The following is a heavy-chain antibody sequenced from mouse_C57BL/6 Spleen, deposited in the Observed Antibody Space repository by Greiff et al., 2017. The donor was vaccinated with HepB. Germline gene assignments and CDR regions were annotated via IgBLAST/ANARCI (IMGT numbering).Heavy chain of an antibody. Sequence: VKLMESGAELARPGASVKMSCKASGYTFTSYTMHWVKQRPGQGLEWIGYINPSSGYTKYNQKFKDKATLTADKSSSTAYMQLSSLTSEDSAVYYCARRYYGNFYYAMDYWGQGTSVTVSS. J-gene: IGHJ4*01. V-gene: IGHV1-4*01. CDR2: INPSSGYT. CDR1: GYTFTSYT. D-gene: IGHD2-1*01. CDR3: ARRYYGNFYYAMDY.